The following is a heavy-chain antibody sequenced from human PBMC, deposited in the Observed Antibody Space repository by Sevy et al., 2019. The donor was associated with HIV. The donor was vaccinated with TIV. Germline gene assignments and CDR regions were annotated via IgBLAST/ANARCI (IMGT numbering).Heavy chain of an antibody. D-gene: IGHD4-17*01. CDR3: ARVLGDYLDYFDY. J-gene: IGHJ4*02. Sequence: GSLRLSCAASGFTFSSYAMHWVRQAPGKGLEWVAVISYDGSNKYYADSVKGRFTISRDNSKNTLYLQMNSLRAEDTAVYYCARVLGDYLDYFDYWGQGTLVTVSS. V-gene: IGHV3-30-3*01. CDR1: GFTFSSYA. CDR2: ISYDGSNK.